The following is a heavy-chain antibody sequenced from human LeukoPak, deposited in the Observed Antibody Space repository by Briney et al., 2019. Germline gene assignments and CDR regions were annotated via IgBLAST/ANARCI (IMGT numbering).Heavy chain of an antibody. D-gene: IGHD6-13*01. CDR2: IYSGGST. J-gene: IGHJ4*02. Sequence: GGSLRLSCAASGFTVSSNYMSWVRQAPGKGLEWVSVIYSGGSTYYADSVKGRFTISRDNPKNTLYLQMNSLRVEDTAVYYCVRDGRGKAAAGSPLVFDYWGQGTLVTVSS. CDR1: GFTVSSNY. CDR3: VRDGRGKAAAGSPLVFDY. V-gene: IGHV3-53*01.